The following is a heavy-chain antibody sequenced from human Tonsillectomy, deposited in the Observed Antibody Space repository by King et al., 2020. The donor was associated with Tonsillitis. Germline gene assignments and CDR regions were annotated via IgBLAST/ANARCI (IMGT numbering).Heavy chain of an antibody. Sequence: VQLVESGGGLVQPGGSLGLSCATSGFTFDSYAINWVRQAPGKGLEWVSTISAGGYNTHYADSEKGRFTISRDNSKDMLFLQMNFLRAEDTAIYFCAKDYDSSGHYVGDREGWGQGTLVTVSS. CDR2: ISAGGYNT. CDR1: GFTFDSYA. D-gene: IGHD3-22*01. J-gene: IGHJ4*02. V-gene: IGHV3-23*04. CDR3: AKDYDSSGHYVGDREG.